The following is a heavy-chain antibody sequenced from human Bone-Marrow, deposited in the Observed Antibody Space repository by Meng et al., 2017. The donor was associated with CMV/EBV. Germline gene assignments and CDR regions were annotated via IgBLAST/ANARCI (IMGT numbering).Heavy chain of an antibody. J-gene: IGHJ6*02. CDR2: IIPIFGTA. Sequence: SVKVSCKASGYTFTGYYMHWVRQAPGQGLEWMGGIIPIFGTANYAQKFQGRVTITTDESTSTAYMELSSLRSEDTAVYYCAREQFGVVTTTYYYYGMDVWGQGTTVTVSS. CDR1: GYTFTGYY. D-gene: IGHD3-3*01. V-gene: IGHV1-69*05. CDR3: AREQFGVVTTTYYYYGMDV.